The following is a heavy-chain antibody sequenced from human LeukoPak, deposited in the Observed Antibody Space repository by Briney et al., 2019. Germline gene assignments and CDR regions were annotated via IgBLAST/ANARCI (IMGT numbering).Heavy chain of an antibody. Sequence: GGSLRLSCAASGFTFSSYGMHWVRQAPGKGLEWVAVIWYDGSNKYYADSVKGRFTISRGNSENTLYLQMNSLRAEDTAVYYCARAPSYYDFWSGYYDAFDIWGQGTMVTVSS. CDR2: IWYDGSNK. CDR3: ARAPSYYDFWSGYYDAFDI. J-gene: IGHJ3*02. D-gene: IGHD3-3*01. V-gene: IGHV3-33*01. CDR1: GFTFSSYG.